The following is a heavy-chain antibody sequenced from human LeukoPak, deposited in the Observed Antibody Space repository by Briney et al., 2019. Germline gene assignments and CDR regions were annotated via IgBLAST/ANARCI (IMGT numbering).Heavy chain of an antibody. CDR1: GFTFSSYW. D-gene: IGHD6-13*01. Sequence: GGSLRLSCAASGFTFSSYWMSWVRQAPGKGLEWVANIKQDGSEIYYVDSVKGRFTISRDNAKNSLYLQMNSLRAEDTAVYYCARDGVRDIAAAGTLFLDYWGQGTLVTVSS. CDR3: ARDGVRDIAAAGTLFLDY. CDR2: IKQDGSEI. J-gene: IGHJ4*02. V-gene: IGHV3-7*01.